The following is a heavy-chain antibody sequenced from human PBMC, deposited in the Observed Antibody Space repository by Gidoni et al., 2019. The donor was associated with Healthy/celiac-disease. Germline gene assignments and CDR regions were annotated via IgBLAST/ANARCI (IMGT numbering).Heavy chain of an antibody. CDR1: GFTFSSYA. V-gene: IGHV3-23*01. CDR3: AVGYSSSWYFDY. D-gene: IGHD6-13*01. Sequence: EVQLLESGGGLVQPGGSLRLSCAASGFTFSSYAMSWVRQAPGKGLEWVSAISGSGGSTYYADSVKGRFTISRDNSKNTLYLQMNSLRAEDTAVYYCAVGYSSSWYFDYWGQGTLVTVSS. J-gene: IGHJ4*02. CDR2: ISGSGGST.